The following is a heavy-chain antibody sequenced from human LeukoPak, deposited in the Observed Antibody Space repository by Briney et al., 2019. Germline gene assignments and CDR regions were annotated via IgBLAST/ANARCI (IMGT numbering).Heavy chain of an antibody. Sequence: GGSLRLSCAASGFAFSNYGMHWVRQAPGKGLEWVAFIRYDGNNKYYADSVKGRFTISRDNSKSTLYLQMNSLRAEDTAVYYCATEYYYGSGANFDYWGQGTLVTVSS. CDR1: GFAFSNYG. D-gene: IGHD3-10*01. V-gene: IGHV3-30*02. CDR3: ATEYYYGSGANFDY. CDR2: IRYDGNNK. J-gene: IGHJ4*02.